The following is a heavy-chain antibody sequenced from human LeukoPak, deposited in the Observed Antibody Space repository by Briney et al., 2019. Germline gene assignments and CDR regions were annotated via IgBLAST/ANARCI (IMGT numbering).Heavy chain of an antibody. CDR2: INHSGST. V-gene: IGHV4-34*01. J-gene: IGHJ6*03. CDR1: GGSFSGYY. Sequence: SETLSLTCADYGGSFSGYYWSWIRQPPGKGLEWIGEINHSGSTNHNPSLKSRVTISVDTSKNQFSLKLSSVTAADTAVYYCARDEGPSDYYYYMDVWGKGTTVTVSS. CDR3: ARDEGPSDYYYYMDV.